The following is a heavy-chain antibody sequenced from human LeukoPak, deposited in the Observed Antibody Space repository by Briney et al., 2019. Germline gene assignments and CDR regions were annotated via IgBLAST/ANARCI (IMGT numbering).Heavy chain of an antibody. J-gene: IGHJ4*02. CDR2: IRQDGSDK. Sequence: GGSLRLSCAASGFTFSSYSMSWVRQAPGKGLEWVANIRQDGSDKYYVDSVKGRFTISRDNAKNSLYLQMNSLRAEDTAVYYCARDRGVVPAANDFFDYWGQGTLVTVSS. CDR3: ARDRGVVPAANDFFDY. V-gene: IGHV3-7*03. D-gene: IGHD2-2*01. CDR1: GFTFSSYS.